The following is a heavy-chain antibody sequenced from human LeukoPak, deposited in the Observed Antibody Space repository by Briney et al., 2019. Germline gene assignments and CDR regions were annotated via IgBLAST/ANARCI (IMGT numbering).Heavy chain of an antibody. CDR3: VKLVGVGELFWDHFLEDF. CDR2: ISGSGDST. V-gene: IGHV3-23*01. Sequence: PGGSLRLSCAASGFPFSSYAMSWVRQAPGKGLEWVSAISGSGDSTYYADSVKGRFTISRDNSKNTLYLQMNSLRAEDTAVYYCVKLVGVGELFWDHFLEDFWGQGTLVTVSS. J-gene: IGHJ4*02. CDR1: GFPFSSYA. D-gene: IGHD3-10*01.